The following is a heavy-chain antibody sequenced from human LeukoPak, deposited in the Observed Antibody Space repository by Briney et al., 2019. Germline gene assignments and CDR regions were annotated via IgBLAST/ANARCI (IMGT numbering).Heavy chain of an antibody. J-gene: IGHJ3*02. CDR3: ARDKGDGYLRGAFDI. CDR1: GFTVSSNY. Sequence: GGSLRLSCAASGFTVSSNYMSWVRQAPGKGLEWVSVIYSGGSTYYADSVKGRFTISRDNSKNTLYLQMNSLRAEDTAVYYYARDKGDGYLRGAFDIWGQGTMVTVSS. V-gene: IGHV3-53*01. D-gene: IGHD5-24*01. CDR2: IYSGGST.